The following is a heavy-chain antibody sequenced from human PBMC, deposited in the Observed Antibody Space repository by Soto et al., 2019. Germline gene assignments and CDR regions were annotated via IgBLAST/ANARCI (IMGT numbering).Heavy chain of an antibody. CDR3: FGVLAATLAY. CDR2: LYYRGAT. Sequence: SGTLSLTCSVSGGSIRNTNYHWGWIRQPPGKGLEWIGTLYYRGATDYNPSLKSRVTISVDTSKNQLSLNLSSVTAADTAVYYCFGVLAATLAYWGQGTLVPGS. V-gene: IGHV4-39*01. D-gene: IGHD2-21*02. J-gene: IGHJ4*01. CDR1: GGSIRNTNYH.